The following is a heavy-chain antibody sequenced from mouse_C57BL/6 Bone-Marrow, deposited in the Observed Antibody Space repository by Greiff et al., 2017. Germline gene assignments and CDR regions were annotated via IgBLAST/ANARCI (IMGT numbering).Heavy chain of an antibody. CDR3: AKDYGSNPYYFDY. J-gene: IGHJ2*01. CDR2: IWRGGST. D-gene: IGHD1-1*01. V-gene: IGHV2-5*01. Sequence: QAQLQQSGPGLVQPSQSLSITCTVSGFSLTSYGVHWVRQSPGKGLEWLGVIWRGGSTDYNAAFMSRLSITKDNSKSQVFFKMNSLQADDTAIYYCAKDYGSNPYYFDYWGQGTTLTVSS. CDR1: GFSLTSYG.